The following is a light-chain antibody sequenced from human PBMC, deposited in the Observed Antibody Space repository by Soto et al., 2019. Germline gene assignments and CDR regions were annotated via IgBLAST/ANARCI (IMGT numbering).Light chain of an antibody. V-gene: IGKV3-11*01. CDR1: QTVRNNY. J-gene: IGKJ5*01. CDR3: QLRNNWPPSIT. Sequence: EFVLTQSPGTLSLSPGERATLSCRASQTVRNNYLAWYQQKPGQAPRLLIYDASTRATGIPARFRGSGSGTDFTLTISSLEPEDFAVYYCQLRNNWPPSITFGQGTRLEIK. CDR2: DAS.